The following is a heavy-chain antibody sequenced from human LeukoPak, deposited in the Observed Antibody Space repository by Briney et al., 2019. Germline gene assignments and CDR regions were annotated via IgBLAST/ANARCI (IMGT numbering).Heavy chain of an antibody. Sequence: ASVKVSCKASGYTFTSYAMHWVRQAPGQRLEWMGWTNAGNGNTKYSQKFQGRVTITRDTSASTAYMELSSLRSEDTAVYYCARCPTFSAQIVGKCNFDYWGQGTLVTVSS. CDR2: TNAGNGNT. J-gene: IGHJ4*02. V-gene: IGHV1-3*01. D-gene: IGHD3-22*01. CDR1: GYTFTSYA. CDR3: ARCPTFSAQIVGKCNFDY.